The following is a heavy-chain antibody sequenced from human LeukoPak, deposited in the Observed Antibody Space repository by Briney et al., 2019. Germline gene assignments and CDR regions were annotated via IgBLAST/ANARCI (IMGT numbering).Heavy chain of an antibody. Sequence: GRSLRLSCAASGFTFDDYAMHWVRQAPGKGLEWVSGISWNSGSIGYADSVKGRVTISRDNAQNSLYLQMNSLRAEDTALYYCAKDTHTLIAAAGTDWGQGTLVTVSS. CDR3: AKDTHTLIAAAGTD. CDR2: ISWNSGSI. J-gene: IGHJ4*02. V-gene: IGHV3-9*01. CDR1: GFTFDDYA. D-gene: IGHD6-13*01.